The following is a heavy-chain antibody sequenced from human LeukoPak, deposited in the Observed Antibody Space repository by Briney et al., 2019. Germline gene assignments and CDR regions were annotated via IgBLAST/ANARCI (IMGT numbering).Heavy chain of an antibody. CDR1: GFTFSNSD. CDR3: AREMGDKYSSSWALDL. D-gene: IGHD6-13*01. Sequence: PGGSLRLSCAASGFTFSNSDMHWVRQAAGKGLEWVSAICTVFTISRENAKTSLYLQMNSLRAGDTAVYYCAREMGDKYSSSWALDLWGRGTLVTVSS. J-gene: IGHJ2*01. CDR2: ICTV. V-gene: IGHV3-13*01.